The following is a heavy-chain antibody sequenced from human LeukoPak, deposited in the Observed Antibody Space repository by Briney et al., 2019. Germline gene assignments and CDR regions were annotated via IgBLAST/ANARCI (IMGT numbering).Heavy chain of an antibody. D-gene: IGHD2-2*01. J-gene: IGHJ6*03. V-gene: IGHV3-66*01. CDR2: IYSGGNT. Sequence: GSLRLSCAAFGFTVSVNYMSWVRQAPGKGLECVSVIYSGGNTYYADSVKGRFTISRDNSKNTLYLQMNSLRAEDTAVYYCALTGYCSSTSCLYYYYMDVWGKGTTVTISS. CDR3: ALTGYCSSTSCLYYYYMDV. CDR1: GFTVSVNY.